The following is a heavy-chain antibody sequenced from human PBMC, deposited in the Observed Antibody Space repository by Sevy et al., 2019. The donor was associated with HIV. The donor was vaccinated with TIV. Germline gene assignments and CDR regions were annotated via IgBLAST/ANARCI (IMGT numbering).Heavy chain of an antibody. J-gene: IGHJ3*02. V-gene: IGHV1-2*02. D-gene: IGHD3-22*01. CDR3: ARAGSKGLSYYDSSGYAALDAFDI. Sequence: ASVKVSCKASGYTFTGYYMHWVRQAPGQGLEWMGWINPNSGGTNYAQKFQGRVTMTRDTSISTAYMELSRLRSDDTAVYYCARAGSKGLSYYDSSGYAALDAFDIWGQGTMVTVSS. CDR1: GYTFTGYY. CDR2: INPNSGGT.